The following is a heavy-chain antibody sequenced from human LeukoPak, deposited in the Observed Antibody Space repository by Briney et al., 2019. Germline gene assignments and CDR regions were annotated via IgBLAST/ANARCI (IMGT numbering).Heavy chain of an antibody. J-gene: IGHJ3*02. Sequence: GGSLRLSCAASGFTFSSYAMSWVRQAPGKGLEWVSAISGSGGSTYYGDSVKGRFTISRDNSKNTLYLQMNSLRAEDTAVYYCAKDRGVRGFYDAFDIWGQGTMVTVSS. D-gene: IGHD3-10*01. V-gene: IGHV3-23*01. CDR2: ISGSGGST. CDR3: AKDRGVRGFYDAFDI. CDR1: GFTFSSYA.